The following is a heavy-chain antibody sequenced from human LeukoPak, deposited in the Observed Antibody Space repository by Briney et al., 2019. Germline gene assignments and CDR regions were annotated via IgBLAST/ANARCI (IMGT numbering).Heavy chain of an antibody. CDR2: IYYSGGT. V-gene: IGHV4-39*07. CDR3: AAFRDGYNWHLDY. CDR1: GGSLSSSTYY. J-gene: IGHJ4*02. D-gene: IGHD5-24*01. Sequence: SETLSLTCTVSGGSLSSSTYYWGWIRQPPGKGLEWIGGIYYSGGTNYNPSLKSRVTISVDTSKRQFSLNLSSVTAADTAVYYCAAFRDGYNWHLDYWGQGSLVTVSS.